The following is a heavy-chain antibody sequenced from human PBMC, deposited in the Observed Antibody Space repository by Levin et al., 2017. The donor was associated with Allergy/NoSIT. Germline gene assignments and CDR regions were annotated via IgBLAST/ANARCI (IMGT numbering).Heavy chain of an antibody. CDR2: INHSGST. Sequence: SETLSLTCAVYGGSFSGYYWSWIRQPPGKGLEWIGEINHSGSTNYNPSLKSRVTISVDTSKNQFSLKLSSVTAADTAVYYCARGGDNWNYLPAYYYYYGMDVWGQGTTVTVSS. CDR3: ARGGDNWNYLPAYYYYYGMDV. CDR1: GGSFSGYY. D-gene: IGHD1-7*01. J-gene: IGHJ6*02. V-gene: IGHV4-34*01.